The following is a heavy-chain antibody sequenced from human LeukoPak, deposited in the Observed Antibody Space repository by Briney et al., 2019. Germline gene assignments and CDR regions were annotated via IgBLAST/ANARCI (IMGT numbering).Heavy chain of an antibody. Sequence: GESLKISCKGSGYSFTSYWIGWVRKMPGKGLEWMGIIYPGDSDTSYSPSFQGQAPCSADKSISTAYLQWSSLKASDTAIYYCARPSAGYCSGGSCYGGDYFDYWGQGTLVSVSS. J-gene: IGHJ4*02. CDR1: GYSFTSYW. V-gene: IGHV5-51*01. CDR2: IYPGDSDT. CDR3: ARPSAGYCSGGSCYGGDYFDY. D-gene: IGHD2-15*01.